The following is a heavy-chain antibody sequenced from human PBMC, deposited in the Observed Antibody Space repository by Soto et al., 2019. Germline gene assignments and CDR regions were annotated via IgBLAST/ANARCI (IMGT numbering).Heavy chain of an antibody. V-gene: IGHV4-61*07. CDR2: IYYSGST. CDR3: ARRYGGNFEY. J-gene: IGHJ4*02. Sequence: RIRQPPGKGLEWIGYIYYSGSTNYNPSLKSRVTISVDTSNNQFSLKLTSVTAADTAVYYCARRYGGNFEYWGQGTPVTVSS. D-gene: IGHD1-26*01.